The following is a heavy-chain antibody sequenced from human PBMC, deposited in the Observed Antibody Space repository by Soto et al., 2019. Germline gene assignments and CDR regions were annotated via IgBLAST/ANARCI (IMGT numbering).Heavy chain of an antibody. CDR3: ARLVDTAMFS. CDR2: IYYSGYT. V-gene: IGHV4-39*01. D-gene: IGHD5-18*01. Sequence: QLQLHESGPGLVKPSETLSLTCTVSGGSISSSSYYWGWIRQPPGKGLEWIGYIYYSGYTYYNPSLKSGVTISVDTSKNQFSLTLSSVTAADTAVYYGARLVDTAMFSWGQGTLVTVSS. CDR1: GGSISSSSYY. J-gene: IGHJ5*02.